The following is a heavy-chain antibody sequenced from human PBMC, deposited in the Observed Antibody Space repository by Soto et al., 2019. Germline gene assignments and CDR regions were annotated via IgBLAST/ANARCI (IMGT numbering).Heavy chain of an antibody. CDR1: GFTFSSYS. D-gene: IGHD1-1*01. V-gene: IGHV3-48*01. CDR2: ISSSSSTI. CDR3: ARDLQITKWAPIYYYYGMDV. Sequence: PGGSLRLSCSASGFTFSSYSMNWVRQAPGKGLEWVSYISSSSSTIYYADSVKGRFTISRDNAKNSLYLQMNSLRAEDTAVYYCARDLQITKWAPIYYYYGMDVWGQGTTVTVSS. J-gene: IGHJ6*02.